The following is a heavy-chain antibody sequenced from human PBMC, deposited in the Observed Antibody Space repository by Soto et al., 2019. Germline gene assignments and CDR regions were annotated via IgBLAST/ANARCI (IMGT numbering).Heavy chain of an antibody. CDR3: ARVAYYYDSSGPYGGLSRAFDI. J-gene: IGHJ3*02. Sequence: VASVKVSCKASGYTFTSYGISWVRQAPGQGLEWMGWISAYNGNTNYAQKLQGRVTMTTDTSTSTAYMELRSLRSDGTAVYYCARVAYYYDSSGPYGGLSRAFDIWGQGTMVTVSS. CDR2: ISAYNGNT. CDR1: GYTFTSYG. D-gene: IGHD3-22*01. V-gene: IGHV1-18*04.